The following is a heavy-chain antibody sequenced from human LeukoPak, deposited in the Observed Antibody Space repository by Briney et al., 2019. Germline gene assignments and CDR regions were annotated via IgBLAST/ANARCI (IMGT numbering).Heavy chain of an antibody. V-gene: IGHV3-30*02. CDR3: AKGSKEVLFTRDHYMDV. D-gene: IGHD3-3*01. J-gene: IGHJ6*03. Sequence: RGSLRLSCAASGFTFSSYAMHWVRQAPGKGLEWVTFIRYDGSNKYYADSVKGRFTISRDNSKNTLYLQMNSLRAEDTAVYYCAKGSKEVLFTRDHYMDVWGKGTTVTISS. CDR1: GFTFSSYA. CDR2: IRYDGSNK.